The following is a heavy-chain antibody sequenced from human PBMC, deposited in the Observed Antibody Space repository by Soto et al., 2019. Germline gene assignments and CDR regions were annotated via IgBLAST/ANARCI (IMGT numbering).Heavy chain of an antibody. CDR2: IIPILGIA. J-gene: IGHJ6*03. V-gene: IGHV1-69*02. CDR1: GGTFSSYT. Sequence: GASVKVSCKASGGTFSSYTISWVRQAPGQGLEWMGRIIPILGIANYAQKFQGRVTITADKSTSTAYMELSSLRSEDTAVYYCARALVIAAAGSKGYYYYYMDVWGKGTTVTVSS. D-gene: IGHD6-13*01. CDR3: ARALVIAAAGSKGYYYYYMDV.